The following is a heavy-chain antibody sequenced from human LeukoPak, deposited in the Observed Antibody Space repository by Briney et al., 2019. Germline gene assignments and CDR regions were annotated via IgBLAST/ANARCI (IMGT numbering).Heavy chain of an antibody. D-gene: IGHD3-10*01. CDR2: IYNSGGT. CDR1: GASIRSYD. J-gene: IGHJ3*02. V-gene: IGHV4-59*01. CDR3: ARDRPAEKMSVWFGGPPAGLDPFDI. Sequence: SETLSPTCAVSGASIRSYDWSWIRQPPGKGLEWIGGIYNSGGTNDNPSLKSRVSISLDTSKNQFSLTLTSVTAADTAVYFCARDRPAEKMSVWFGGPPAGLDPFDIWGQGKMVIVSS.